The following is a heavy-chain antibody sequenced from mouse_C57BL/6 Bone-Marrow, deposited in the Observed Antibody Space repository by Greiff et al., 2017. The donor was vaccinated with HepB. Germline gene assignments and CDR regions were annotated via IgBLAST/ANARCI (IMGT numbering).Heavy chain of an antibody. V-gene: IGHV1-81*01. CDR2: IYPRSGNT. D-gene: IGHD2-4*01. Sequence: QVHVKQSGAELARPGASVKLSCKASGYTFTSYGISWVKQRTGQGLEWIGEIYPRSGNTYYNEKFKGKATLTADKSSSTAYMELRSLTSEDSAVYFCARDYDYDVAWFAYWGQGTLVTVSA. CDR1: GYTFTSYG. J-gene: IGHJ3*01. CDR3: ARDYDYDVAWFAY.